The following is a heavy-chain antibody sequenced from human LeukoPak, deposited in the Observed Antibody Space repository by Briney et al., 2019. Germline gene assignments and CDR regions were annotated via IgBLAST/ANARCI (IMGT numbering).Heavy chain of an antibody. V-gene: IGHV3-23*01. Sequence: GGSLRLSCAASGFTFTNYPMSWVRQTPGKGLEWISAISANGRSTYYADSVKGRFTISRDDSWNTLFLQMNSLRPEDTAIYYCATAGGSGNYYPEYWGQGTLVTVSS. CDR1: GFTFTNYP. J-gene: IGHJ4*02. D-gene: IGHD3-10*01. CDR3: ATAGGSGNYYPEY. CDR2: ISANGRST.